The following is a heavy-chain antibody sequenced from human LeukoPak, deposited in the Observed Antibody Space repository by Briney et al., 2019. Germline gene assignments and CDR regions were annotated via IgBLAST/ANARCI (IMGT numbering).Heavy chain of an antibody. D-gene: IGHD3-22*01. CDR2: IYTSGST. CDR3: ARDCGYDSSGYYSPLFFDY. CDR1: GGSISSYY. V-gene: IGHV4-4*07. J-gene: IGHJ4*02. Sequence: SETLSLTCTVSGGSISSYYWSWIRQPAGKGLEWIGRIYTSGSTNYNPSLKSRVTMSVDTSKNQFSLKLSSVTAADTAVYYCARDCGYDSSGYYSPLFFDYWGQGTLVTVS.